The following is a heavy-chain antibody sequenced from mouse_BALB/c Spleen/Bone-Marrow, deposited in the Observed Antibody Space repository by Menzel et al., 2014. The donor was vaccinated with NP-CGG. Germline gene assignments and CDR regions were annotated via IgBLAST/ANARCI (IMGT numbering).Heavy chain of an antibody. J-gene: IGHJ4*01. D-gene: IGHD2-4*01. CDR2: IDPANGNT. CDR3: AGFGITKEEGYYYAWDY. V-gene: IGHV14-3*02. CDR1: GFNIKDTY. Sequence: LVESGAELVKPGASVKLSCTASGFNIKDTYMHWVKQRPEQGLEWIGRIDPANGNTKYDPKFQGKATITADTSSNTTYLPLNSLTSGDAAVYNCAGFGITKEEGYYYAWDYGGQGTSVTVSS.